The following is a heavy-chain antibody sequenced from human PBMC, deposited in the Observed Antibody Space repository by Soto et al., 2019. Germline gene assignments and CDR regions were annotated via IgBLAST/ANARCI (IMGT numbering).Heavy chain of an antibody. CDR1: GGSFSGYY. Sequence: PSETLSLTCAVYGGSFSGYYWSWIRQPPGKGLEWIGEINHSGSTNYNPSLKSRVTISVDTSKNQFSLKLSSVTAADTAVYYCARRGLQYYDFWSGSSNWFDPWGQGTLVTVS. V-gene: IGHV4-34*01. J-gene: IGHJ5*02. D-gene: IGHD3-3*01. CDR2: INHSGST. CDR3: ARRGLQYYDFWSGSSNWFDP.